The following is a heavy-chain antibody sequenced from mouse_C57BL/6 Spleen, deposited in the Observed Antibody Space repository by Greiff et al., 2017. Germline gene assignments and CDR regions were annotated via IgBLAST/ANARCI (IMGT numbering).Heavy chain of an antibody. CDR1: GYTFTSYW. D-gene: IGHD2-4*01. Sequence: VQLQQPGAELVKPGASVKLSCKASGYTFTSYWMHWVKQRPGQGLEWIGMINPNSGSTNYNEKFKSKATLTVDKASSTAYMQLSSLTSEDSAVYYCARWGNDYDVLGAMDYWGQGTSVTVSS. CDR3: ARWGNDYDVLGAMDY. J-gene: IGHJ4*01. V-gene: IGHV1-64*01. CDR2: INPNSGST.